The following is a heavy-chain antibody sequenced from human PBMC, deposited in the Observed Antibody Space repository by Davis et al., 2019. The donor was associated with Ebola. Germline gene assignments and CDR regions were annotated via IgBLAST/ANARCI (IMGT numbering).Heavy chain of an antibody. CDR2: IYYSGST. D-gene: IGHD5-12*01. V-gene: IGHV4-39*01. CDR1: GGSISSSSYY. Sequence: MPGGSLRLSCTVSGGSISSSSYYWGWIRQPPGKGLEWIGSIYYSGSTYYNPSLKSRVTISVDTSKNQFSLKLSSVTAADTAVYYCAGGQNSGYDWYYYYGMDVWGQGTTVTVSS. CDR3: AGGQNSGYDWYYYYGMDV. J-gene: IGHJ6*02.